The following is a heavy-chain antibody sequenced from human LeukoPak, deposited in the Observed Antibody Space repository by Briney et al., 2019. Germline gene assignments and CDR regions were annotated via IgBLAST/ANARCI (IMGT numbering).Heavy chain of an antibody. Sequence: GASVKVSCKASGYTFTSYYIHWVRQAPGQGLEWMGWINPNNGGTNSAQKFQGRVTMTRDTSIGAAYMELNRLTYDDTAVYYCGRDRHWNQGNFDYWGQGTLVTVSS. V-gene: IGHV1-2*02. J-gene: IGHJ4*02. CDR2: INPNNGGT. CDR3: GRDRHWNQGNFDY. CDR1: GYTFTSYY. D-gene: IGHD1-1*01.